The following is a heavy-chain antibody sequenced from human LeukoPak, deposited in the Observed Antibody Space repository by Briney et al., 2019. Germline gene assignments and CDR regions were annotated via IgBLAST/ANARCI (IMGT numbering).Heavy chain of an antibody. J-gene: IGHJ6*03. Sequence: ASVKVSCKASGYTFTSYDINWVRQATGQGLEWMGWMNPNSGNTGYAQKFQGRVTMTKNTSITTAYMEMSSLRSEDTAVYYCARALSWTTDSYYYMDVWGKGTTVTVSS. V-gene: IGHV1-8*01. CDR2: MNPNSGNT. CDR3: ARALSWTTDSYYYMDV. D-gene: IGHD3/OR15-3a*01. CDR1: GYTFTSYD.